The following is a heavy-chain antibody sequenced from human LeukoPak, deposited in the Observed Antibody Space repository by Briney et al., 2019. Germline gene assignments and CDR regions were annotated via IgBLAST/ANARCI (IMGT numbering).Heavy chain of an antibody. V-gene: IGHV3-7*01. D-gene: IGHD1-7*01. J-gene: IGHJ4*02. CDR2: IKVDGSER. CDR1: GFAFSKTW. CDR3: ARDWNYGFDY. Sequence: GGSLRLSCAASGFAFSKTWMSWVRQAPGKGLEWVANIKVDGSERYYVDSVKGRFTISRDNAKNSLYLQMNSLRAEDTAIYYCARDWNYGFDYWGQGTLVTVSS.